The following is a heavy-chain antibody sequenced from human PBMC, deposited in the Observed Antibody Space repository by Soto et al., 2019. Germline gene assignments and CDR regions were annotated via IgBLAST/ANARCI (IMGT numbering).Heavy chain of an antibody. V-gene: IGHV1-18*01. CDR2: ISAYNGNT. D-gene: IGHD3-10*01. Sequence: QVQLVRSGAEVKKPGASVKVSCKASGYTFTSYGISWVRQAPGQGLEWIGWISAYNGNTNYAQKLQGRVTMTTDTSTSTAYMELRTLRSDDTAVYYCEIEYYYGSGPRYWGQVILVTVSS. CDR3: EIEYYYGSGPRY. J-gene: IGHJ4*02. CDR1: GYTFTSYG.